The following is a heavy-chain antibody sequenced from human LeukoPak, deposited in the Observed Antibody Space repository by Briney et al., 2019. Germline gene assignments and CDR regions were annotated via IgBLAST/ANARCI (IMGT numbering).Heavy chain of an antibody. CDR3: ARDEDYGGNSGGAY. Sequence: PGGSLRLSCAASGFTFSSYSMNWVRQAPGKGLEWVSYISSSSGTIYYADSVKGRFTISRDNAKNSLYLQMNSLRAEDTAVYYCARDEDYGGNSGGAYWGQGTLVTVSS. CDR1: GFTFSSYS. J-gene: IGHJ4*02. D-gene: IGHD4-23*01. CDR2: ISSSSGTI. V-gene: IGHV3-48*01.